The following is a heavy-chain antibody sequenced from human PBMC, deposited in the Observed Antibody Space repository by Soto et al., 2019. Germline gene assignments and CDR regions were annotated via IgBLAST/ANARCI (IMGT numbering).Heavy chain of an antibody. CDR1: GYTFTSYG. J-gene: IGHJ4*02. D-gene: IGHD3-22*01. CDR2: ISAYNGKT. CDR3: ARDYYDSSGLYYFEY. Sequence: ASVKVSCKASGYTFTSYGINWVRQAPGQGLEWMGWISAYNGKTNYAQKLQGRVTMTTDTSTSTAYMELRSLRSDDTAVYYCARDYYDSSGLYYFEYWGQGPLVTVSS. V-gene: IGHV1-18*01.